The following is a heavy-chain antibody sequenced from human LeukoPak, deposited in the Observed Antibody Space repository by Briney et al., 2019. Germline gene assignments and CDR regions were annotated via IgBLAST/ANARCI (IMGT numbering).Heavy chain of an antibody. V-gene: IGHV3-48*01. CDR2: ISSSSNTI. CDR1: GFTFNSYS. CDR3: MRDWDSISGPH. J-gene: IGHJ4*02. Sequence: GGSLRLSCAASGFTFNSYSINWVRQAPGKGLEWVSYISSSSNTIYYADSVKGRFTISRDNAKNSLYLQMNSLRAEDTAMYYCMRDWDSISGPHWGQGTLVTVSS. D-gene: IGHD4-11*01.